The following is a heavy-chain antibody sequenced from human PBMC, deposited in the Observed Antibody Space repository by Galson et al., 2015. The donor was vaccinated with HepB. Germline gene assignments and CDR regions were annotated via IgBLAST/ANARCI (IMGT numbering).Heavy chain of an antibody. Sequence: SLRLSCAASGFIFSTYSMHWVRQAPGKGLEWVSSISSSSSYLYYADSVKGRFTISRDDSKNTAYLQMNSLKTEDTAVYYCTRLRVGCGGDCYSDWGQGTLVTVSS. CDR1: GFIFSTYS. CDR3: TRLRVGCGGDCYSD. V-gene: IGHV3-21*04. D-gene: IGHD2-21*01. J-gene: IGHJ4*02. CDR2: ISSSSSYL.